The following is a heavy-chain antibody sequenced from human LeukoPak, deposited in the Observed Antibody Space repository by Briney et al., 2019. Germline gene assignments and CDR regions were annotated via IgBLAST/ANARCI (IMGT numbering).Heavy chain of an antibody. D-gene: IGHD3-22*01. Sequence: TGGSLRLSCAASGFTFSYYGMHWVRQAPGKGLEWGAFIRYDESKKFYGDYVKGRFTISRDNSKNTLYLQMNSLRAEDKAVYYCAKDFYPSYYYNTNGYYLDYWGQGTLVTVSS. V-gene: IGHV3-30*02. CDR3: AKDFYPSYYYNTNGYYLDY. J-gene: IGHJ4*02. CDR2: IRYDESKK. CDR1: GFTFSYYG.